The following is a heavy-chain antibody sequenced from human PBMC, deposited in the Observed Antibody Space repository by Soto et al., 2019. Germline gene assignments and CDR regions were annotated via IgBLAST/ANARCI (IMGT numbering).Heavy chain of an antibody. J-gene: IGHJ4*02. CDR1: GFTFSYYA. V-gene: IGHV3-23*01. CDR2: VSATGATT. CDR3: ARDPDAYLSLWGYVY. Sequence: EVQLLESGGGLVQTGGSLRLSCAASGFTFSYYAMNWVRQAPGKGLEWVAHVSATGATTHYADSVNGRFTISRDNSKNTLFLQMNSLRAEDTALYYCARDPDAYLSLWGYVYWGQGTLVTASS. D-gene: IGHD3-16*01.